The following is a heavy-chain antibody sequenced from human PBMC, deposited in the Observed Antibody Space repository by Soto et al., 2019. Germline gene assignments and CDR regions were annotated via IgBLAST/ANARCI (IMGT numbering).Heavy chain of an antibody. CDR3: ARGAQGFFPVSGIYFYFDH. CDR1: GYIFTDHL. J-gene: IGHJ4*02. V-gene: IGHV1-2*02. CDR2: VHPDSGGT. Sequence: ASVKVSCKTSGYIFTDHLIHWVRQSPGQGLQWVGWVHPDSGGTNVAQAFQDRVTMTADTSITTAYMDLARLRPDDTAIFYCARGAQGFFPVSGIYFYFDHWGQGTPVTV. D-gene: IGHD3-22*01.